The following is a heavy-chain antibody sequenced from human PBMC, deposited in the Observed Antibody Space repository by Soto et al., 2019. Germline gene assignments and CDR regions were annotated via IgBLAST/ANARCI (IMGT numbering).Heavy chain of an antibody. V-gene: IGHV3-30-3*01. D-gene: IGHD3-22*01. CDR2: ISDDGINK. CDR1: GFNFRDYG. CDR3: ARDWDYSDSSGYFDY. J-gene: IGHJ4*02. Sequence: GGALRLSCGSFGFNFRDYGIPWGRQAPGKGLEWVAVISDDGINKYYADSVKGRFTISRDNSRNTLHLQMNSLKAEDTAVYYCARDWDYSDSSGYFDYWGQGTQVTVSS.